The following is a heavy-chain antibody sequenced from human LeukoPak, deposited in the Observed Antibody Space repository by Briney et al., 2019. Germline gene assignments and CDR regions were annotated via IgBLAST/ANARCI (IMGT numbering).Heavy chain of an antibody. Sequence: GGSLRLSCAASGFTFSSYVMSWVRRAPGKGLESVSGISVGGAKTYNADSVKGRFTISRDNSKNTLYLQMNSLRAEDTAVYYCAKGGDSNSWYYFNYWGQGTLVTVSS. V-gene: IGHV3-23*01. CDR3: AKGGDSNSWYYFNY. CDR2: ISVGGAKT. CDR1: GFTFSSYV. D-gene: IGHD6-13*01. J-gene: IGHJ4*02.